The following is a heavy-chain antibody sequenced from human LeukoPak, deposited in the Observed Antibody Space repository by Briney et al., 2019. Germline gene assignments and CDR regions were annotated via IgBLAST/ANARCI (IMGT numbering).Heavy chain of an antibody. CDR3: AREKTRYCSGGSCYSGHYFDY. CDR2: IKEDGSEK. J-gene: IGHJ4*02. Sequence: GGSLRLSCAASGFTFSSYWMSWVRQAPGKGLEWVANIKEDGSEKYYVDSVKGRFTISRDNAKNSLYLQMNSLRAEDTAVYYCAREKTRYCSGGSCYSGHYFDYWGQGTLVTVSS. V-gene: IGHV3-7*01. CDR1: GFTFSSYW. D-gene: IGHD2-15*01.